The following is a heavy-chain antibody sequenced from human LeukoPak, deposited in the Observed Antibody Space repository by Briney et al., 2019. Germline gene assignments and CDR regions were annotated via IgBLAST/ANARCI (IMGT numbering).Heavy chain of an antibody. CDR2: TYYRSRWYY. Sequence: SQTLSLTCAISGDSVSSNSAAWNWISQSPSRGLQCLGRTYYRSRWYYDYAVSLKSRITITPDTSKNQFSLQLNSMTPEDTAVYYCARDGSKGRSSSWYEGFDPWGQGTLVTVSS. J-gene: IGHJ5*02. CDR1: GDSVSSNSAA. D-gene: IGHD6-13*01. V-gene: IGHV6-1*01. CDR3: ARDGSKGRSSSWYEGFDP.